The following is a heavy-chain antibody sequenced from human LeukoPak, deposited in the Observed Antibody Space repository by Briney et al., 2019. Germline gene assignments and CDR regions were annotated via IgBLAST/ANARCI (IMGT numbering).Heavy chain of an antibody. CDR3: ARRSNKGYSSAYSLDY. V-gene: IGHV4-38-2*02. CDR2: IYHSGST. J-gene: IGHJ4*02. CDR1: GYSISSGYY. Sequence: SETLSLTCTVSGYSISSGYYWGWIRQAPGQGLEWIGSIYHSGSTYYNPSLKSRVTISVDTSKNQPSLKVNSVTAADTAVYYCARRSNKGYSSAYSLDYWGQGTLVTVSS. D-gene: IGHD6-19*01.